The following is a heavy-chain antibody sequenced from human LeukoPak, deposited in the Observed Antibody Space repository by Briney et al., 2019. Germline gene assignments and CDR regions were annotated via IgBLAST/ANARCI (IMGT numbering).Heavy chain of an antibody. CDR1: GFTFSDYY. CDR2: ISSGTDYI. CDR3: VRIPNSANFPNWFDP. Sequence: GGSLRLSCAASGFTFSDYYMSWIRQAPGKGLEWVSSISSGTDYIYYADSVKGRFTISRDNAKNSLYLQMNSLRAEDTAVYYCVRIPNSANFPNWFDPWGQGTLVTVSS. D-gene: IGHD4/OR15-4a*01. J-gene: IGHJ5*02. V-gene: IGHV3-11*06.